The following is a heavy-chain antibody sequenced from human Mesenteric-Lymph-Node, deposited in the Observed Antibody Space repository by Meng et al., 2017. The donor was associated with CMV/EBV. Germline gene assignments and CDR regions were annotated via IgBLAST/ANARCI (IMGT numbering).Heavy chain of an antibody. Sequence: SGGSISSSNWWSWVRQPPGKGLEWIGEIYHSGSTNYNPSLKSRVTISVDKSKNQFSLKLSSVTAADTAVYYCARSWPGTGTSYYLDYWGQGTLVT. CDR1: GGSISSSNW. CDR2: IYHSGST. CDR3: ARSWPGTGTSYYLDY. D-gene: IGHD3-10*01. J-gene: IGHJ4*02. V-gene: IGHV4-4*02.